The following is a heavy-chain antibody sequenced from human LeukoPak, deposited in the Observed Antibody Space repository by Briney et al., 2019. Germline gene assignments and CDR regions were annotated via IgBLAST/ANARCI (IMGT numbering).Heavy chain of an antibody. Sequence: AGGSLRLSCAASGFIFSSYWMSWVRQAPGKGLEWVANIKQDGSEKYYVDSVKGRFTISRDNAENSLYLQMNSLRAEDTAVYYCARRSVAGSLDYWGQGTLVTVSS. D-gene: IGHD6-19*01. CDR1: GFIFSSYW. CDR3: ARRSVAGSLDY. V-gene: IGHV3-7*01. J-gene: IGHJ4*02. CDR2: IKQDGSEK.